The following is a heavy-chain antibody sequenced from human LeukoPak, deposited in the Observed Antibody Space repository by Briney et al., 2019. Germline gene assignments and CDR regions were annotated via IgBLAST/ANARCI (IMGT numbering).Heavy chain of an antibody. CDR1: GFTFSSYE. V-gene: IGHV3-48*03. Sequence: GGSLRLSCAASGFTFSSYEMNWVRQAPGKGLEWVSYISSTGSTIYYADSVKGRFTISRDNAKNSLYLQMNNLRAEDTAVYYCAREKRYNWFDPWGQGTLVTVSS. CDR2: ISSTGSTI. CDR3: AREKRYNWFDP. J-gene: IGHJ5*02.